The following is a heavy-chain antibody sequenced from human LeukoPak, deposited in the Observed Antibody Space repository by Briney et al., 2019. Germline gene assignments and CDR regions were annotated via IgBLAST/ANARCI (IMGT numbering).Heavy chain of an antibody. J-gene: IGHJ4*02. V-gene: IGHV1-18*01. CDR1: GYTFASYG. CDR2: ISAYNGNT. D-gene: IGHD3-10*01. CDR3: ASDGRAMVRGVPIR. Sequence: ASVKVSCKASGYTFASYGISWVRQAPGQGLEWMGWISAYNGNTNYAQKLQGRVTMTTDTSTSTAYMELRSLRSDDTAVYYCASDGRAMVRGVPIRWGQGTLVTVSS.